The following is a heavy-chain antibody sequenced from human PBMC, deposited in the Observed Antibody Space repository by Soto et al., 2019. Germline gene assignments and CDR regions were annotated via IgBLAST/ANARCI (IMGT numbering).Heavy chain of an antibody. CDR2: ISYDGSNK. D-gene: IGHD5-18*01. Sequence: GGSLRLSCAASGFTFSSYGMHWVRQAPGKGLEWVAAISYDGSNKYYADSVKGRFTISRDNSKNTLYLQMNSLRAEDTAVYYCAKGRGIQLWTTFDYWGQGTLVTVSS. CDR1: GFTFSSYG. J-gene: IGHJ4*02. V-gene: IGHV3-30*18. CDR3: AKGRGIQLWTTFDY.